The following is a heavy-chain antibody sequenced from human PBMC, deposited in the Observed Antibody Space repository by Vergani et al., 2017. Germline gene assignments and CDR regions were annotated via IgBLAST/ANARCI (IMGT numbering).Heavy chain of an antibody. Sequence: EVMLVQSGAEVKKPGESLKISCKYSESSFTSNQIAWVRQMSGKSLQWMGNITPFDSKIAYSPSFQGQVIMSIDKSITTAYLQWRSLEASDTAIYYCTRHVPCGDGACLHFDHWGQGTQVTVSS. D-gene: IGHD2-21*01. CDR3: TRHVPCGDGACLHFDH. CDR2: ITPFDSKI. J-gene: IGHJ4*02. V-gene: IGHV5-51*01. CDR1: ESSFTSNQ.